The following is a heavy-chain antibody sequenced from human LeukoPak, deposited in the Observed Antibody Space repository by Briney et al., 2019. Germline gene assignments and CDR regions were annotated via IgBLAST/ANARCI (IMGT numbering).Heavy chain of an antibody. CDR3: ARSYGSGIGWFDP. CDR1: GYSISSGYY. J-gene: IGHJ5*02. CDR2: IYHSGST. D-gene: IGHD3-10*01. V-gene: IGHV4-38-2*02. Sequence: SETLSLTCTVSGYSISSGYYWGWIRQPPGKGLEWIGSIYHSGSTYYNPSLKSRVTISVDTSKNQFSLKLSSVTAADTAVYYCARSYGSGIGWFDPWGQGTLVTVSS.